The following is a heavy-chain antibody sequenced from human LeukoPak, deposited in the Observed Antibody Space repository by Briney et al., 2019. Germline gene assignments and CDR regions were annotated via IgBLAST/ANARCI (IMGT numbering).Heavy chain of an antibody. CDR1: GDSVSSNSAA. V-gene: IGHV6-1*01. Sequence: SQTLSLTCAISGDSVSSNSAAWNCIRQSPSRGLECLGRTYYRSKWYNDYAVSVKSRITINPDTSKNQFSLQLNSVTPEDTAVYYCARSEGLDWGYAFDIWGQGTMVTVSS. J-gene: IGHJ3*02. CDR3: ARSEGLDWGYAFDI. D-gene: IGHD7-27*01. CDR2: TYYRSKWYN.